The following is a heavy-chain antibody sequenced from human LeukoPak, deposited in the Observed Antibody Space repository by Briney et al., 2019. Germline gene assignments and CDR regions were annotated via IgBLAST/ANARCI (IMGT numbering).Heavy chain of an antibody. CDR1: GFTFSSYS. V-gene: IGHV3-21*01. D-gene: IGHD2-8*01. CDR2: ISSSSSYI. Sequence: PGGSLRLSCAASGFTFSSYSMNWVRQAPGKGLEWVSSISSSSSYIYYADSVKGRFTISRDNAKNSPYLQMNSLRAEDTAVYYCARARGYARAVGFDYWGQGTLVTVSS. CDR3: ARARGYARAVGFDY. J-gene: IGHJ4*02.